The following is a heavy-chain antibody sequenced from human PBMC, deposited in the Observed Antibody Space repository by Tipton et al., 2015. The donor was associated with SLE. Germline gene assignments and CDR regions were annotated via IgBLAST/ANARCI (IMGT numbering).Heavy chain of an antibody. D-gene: IGHD3-3*01. CDR2: IYSSGST. CDR3: SRDGRRFLEWSDAFDT. CDR1: GFTVSSNY. Sequence: GSLRLSCAASGFTVSSNYMSWVRQAPGKGLEWVSVIYSSGSTDYADSVKGRFTISRDKSKNTLFLQMNSLRIEDTAVYYCSRDGRRFLEWSDAFDTWGQGTMVTVSS. V-gene: IGHV3-53*05. J-gene: IGHJ3*02.